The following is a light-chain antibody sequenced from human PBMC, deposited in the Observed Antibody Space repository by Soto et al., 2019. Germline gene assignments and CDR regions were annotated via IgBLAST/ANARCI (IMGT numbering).Light chain of an antibody. CDR2: DAS. V-gene: IGKV1-5*01. CDR3: QQYNSYRTWT. CDR1: QSISSW. J-gene: IGKJ1*01. Sequence: DIQMTQSPSTLSASVEDRDTITCRASQSISSWLAWYQQKPGKAPKLLIYDASSLESGVPSRFSGSGSGTEFTLTISCLQPDDFATYYCQQYNSYRTWTFGQGTKVDIK.